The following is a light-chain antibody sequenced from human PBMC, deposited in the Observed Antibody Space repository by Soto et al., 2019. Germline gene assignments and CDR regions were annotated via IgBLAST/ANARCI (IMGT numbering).Light chain of an antibody. CDR3: QQYYDWPPLT. Sequence: EIMMTQSPATVYVSPGETATLSCRASQSIRTNVAWYQQKPGQALRLLIYDASTRATGLSSRFSGSGSGTEVTLTISSLQYEDVAIYYCQQYYDWPPLTFGGGTRLEI. J-gene: IGKJ4*01. CDR2: DAS. CDR1: QSIRTN. V-gene: IGKV3-15*01.